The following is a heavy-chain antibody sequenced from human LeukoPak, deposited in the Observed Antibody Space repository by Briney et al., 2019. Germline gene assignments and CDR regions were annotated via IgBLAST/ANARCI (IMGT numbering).Heavy chain of an antibody. D-gene: IGHD1-7*01. CDR3: ARSGITKGWFDP. CDR1: GFTFSSYW. Sequence: GGPLRLSCAASGFTFSSYWMSWVRQAPGRGLQWVANIKQDGSEKYFVDSVKGRFTISRDNAKNSLYLQMNSLRADDTAVYYCARSGITKGWFDPWGQGTLVTVSA. J-gene: IGHJ5*02. V-gene: IGHV3-7*01. CDR2: IKQDGSEK.